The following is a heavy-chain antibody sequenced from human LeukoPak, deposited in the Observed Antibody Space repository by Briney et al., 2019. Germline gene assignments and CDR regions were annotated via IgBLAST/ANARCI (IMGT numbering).Heavy chain of an antibody. CDR3: ARASHQTAYFDWLEGGSWFDP. Sequence: ASVKVSCKASGYTFTSYAMHWVRQAPGQRLEWMGWINAGNGNTKYSQKFQGRVTITRDTSASTAYMELSSLRSEDTAVYYCARASHQTAYFDWLEGGSWFDPWGQGTLVTVSS. CDR1: GYTFTSYA. V-gene: IGHV1-3*01. D-gene: IGHD3-9*01. J-gene: IGHJ5*02. CDR2: INAGNGNT.